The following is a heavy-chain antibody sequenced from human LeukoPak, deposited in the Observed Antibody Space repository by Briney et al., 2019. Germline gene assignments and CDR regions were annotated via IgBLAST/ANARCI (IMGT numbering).Heavy chain of an antibody. V-gene: IGHV4-34*01. J-gene: IGHJ4*02. CDR2: INHSGST. CDR1: GESFSGYY. D-gene: IGHD2-2*01. CDR3: ARLSSNDY. Sequence: SETLSLTCAVYGESFSGYYWSWIRQPPGKGLEWIGEINHSGSTNYNPSLKSRVTISVDTSKNQFSLKLSSVTAADTAVYYCARLSSNDYWGQGTLVTVSS.